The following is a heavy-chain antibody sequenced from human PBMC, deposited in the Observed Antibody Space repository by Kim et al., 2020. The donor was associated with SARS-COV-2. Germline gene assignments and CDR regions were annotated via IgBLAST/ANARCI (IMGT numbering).Heavy chain of an antibody. Sequence: ASVKVSCKVSGYTLTELSMHWVRQAPGKGLEWMGGFDPEDGETIYAQKFQGRVTMTEDTSTDTAYMELSSLRSEDTAVYYCATVVLLWFGEKGGFDYWGQGTLVTVSS. J-gene: IGHJ4*02. CDR1: GYTLTELS. CDR3: ATVVLLWFGEKGGFDY. V-gene: IGHV1-24*01. D-gene: IGHD3-10*01. CDR2: FDPEDGET.